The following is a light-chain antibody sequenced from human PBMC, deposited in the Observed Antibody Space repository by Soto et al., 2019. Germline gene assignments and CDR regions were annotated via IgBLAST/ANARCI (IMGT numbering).Light chain of an antibody. J-gene: IGKJ5*01. V-gene: IGKV1-39*01. CDR3: QQSYSSPPIT. Sequence: DIQMTQSPSSVSASVGDRVTITCRAGQSIFSSLNWYQHKPGKPPKLLIYAASSLQSGVPSGFSGSGSGTDFTLTIKSLQPEDFATYYCQQSYSSPPITFGRGTRLEIK. CDR2: AAS. CDR1: QSIFSS.